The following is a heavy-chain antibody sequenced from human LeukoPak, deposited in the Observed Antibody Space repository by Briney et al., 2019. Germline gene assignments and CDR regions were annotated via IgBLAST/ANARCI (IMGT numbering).Heavy chain of an antibody. J-gene: IGHJ5*02. CDR2: INHSGST. V-gene: IGHV4-34*01. CDR1: GGSFSGYY. D-gene: IGHD3-22*01. CDR3: ARVGRYYYDSSGYYRKGWFDP. Sequence: SETLSLTCAVYGGSFSGYYWSWIRQPPGKGLEWIGEINHSGSTNYNPSLKSRVTISVDTSKNQFSLKLISVTAADTAVYYCARVGRYYYDSSGYYRKGWFDPWGQGTLVTVSS.